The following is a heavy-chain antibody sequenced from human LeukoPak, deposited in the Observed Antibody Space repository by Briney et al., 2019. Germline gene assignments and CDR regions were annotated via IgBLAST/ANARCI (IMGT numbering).Heavy chain of an antibody. D-gene: IGHD4-17*01. J-gene: IGHJ4*02. Sequence: GGSLRLSCAASGFTFSNYWMTWVRQAPGKGLEWVANIKVDESEKYYVHSVRGRFTISRDNAKNSLYLQMNSLRAEDTAVYYCARHGDYHYNSWGQGTLVSVSS. CDR3: ARHGDYHYNS. CDR1: GFTFSNYW. CDR2: IKVDESEK. V-gene: IGHV3-7*05.